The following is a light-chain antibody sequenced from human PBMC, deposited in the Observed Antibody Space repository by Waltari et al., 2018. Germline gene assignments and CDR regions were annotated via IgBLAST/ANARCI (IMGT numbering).Light chain of an antibody. V-gene: IGLV1-40*01. Sequence: QSGLTQPPSVSGAPGQRVTISCTGSSPNIGAGYDVPWYQLLPGTPPKLLIYGNSNRPSGVPDRFSGSKSGTSASLAITGLQAEDEADYYCQSYDSSLSGSVFGGGTKLTVL. CDR2: GNS. CDR3: QSYDSSLSGSV. CDR1: SPNIGAGYD. J-gene: IGLJ2*01.